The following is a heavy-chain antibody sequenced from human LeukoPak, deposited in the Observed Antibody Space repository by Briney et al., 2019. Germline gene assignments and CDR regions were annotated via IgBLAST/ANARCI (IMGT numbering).Heavy chain of an antibody. J-gene: IGHJ6*02. V-gene: IGHV3-48*01. CDR1: GFTFSSYS. CDR2: ISISSSTI. Sequence: PGGSLRLSCAASGFTFSSYSMNWVRQAPGKGLEWVSYISISSSTIYYADSVKGRFTISRDNAKNSLYLQMNSLRAEDTAVYYCARVQGGSGSYYNVFYYYYGMDVWGQGTTVTVSS. CDR3: ARVQGGSGSYYNVFYYYYGMDV. D-gene: IGHD3-10*01.